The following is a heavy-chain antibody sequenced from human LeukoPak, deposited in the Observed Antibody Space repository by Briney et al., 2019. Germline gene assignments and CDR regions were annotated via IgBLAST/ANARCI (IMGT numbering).Heavy chain of an antibody. CDR1: GGSISSGSYY. J-gene: IGHJ6*03. V-gene: IGHV4-61*02. CDR2: IYTSGST. D-gene: IGHD4-11*01. CDR3: ARPLLQDYYYYMDV. Sequence: SQTLALICTVSGGSISSGSYYWSWIRQPAGNGLEWIGRIYTSGSTNYNPSLKSRVTISVDTSKNQFSLKLSSVTAADTAVYYCARPLLQDYYYYMDVWGKGTTVTVSS.